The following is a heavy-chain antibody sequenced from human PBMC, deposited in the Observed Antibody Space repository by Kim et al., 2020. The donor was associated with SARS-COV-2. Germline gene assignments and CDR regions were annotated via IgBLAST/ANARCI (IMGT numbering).Heavy chain of an antibody. D-gene: IGHD2-21*01. Sequence: STYYNPSLRSRVTISVHTSTTQFSLKLNSVTAADTAVYYCARHVMAEHFDYWGHGTLVTVSS. CDR3: ARHVMAEHFDY. V-gene: IGHV4-39*01. CDR2: ST. J-gene: IGHJ4*01.